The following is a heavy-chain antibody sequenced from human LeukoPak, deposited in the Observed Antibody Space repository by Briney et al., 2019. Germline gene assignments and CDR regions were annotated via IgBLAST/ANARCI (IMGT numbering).Heavy chain of an antibody. CDR1: GFTFSSYA. CDR3: AKDRCYYDSSTYLENAFDI. D-gene: IGHD3-22*01. Sequence: GGSLRLSCAASGFTFSSYAMSWVRQAPGKGLEWVSAISGSGGSTYYADSVKGRFTISRDNSKNTLYLQMNNLRAEDTAVYYCAKDRCYYDSSTYLENAFDIWGQGTMVTVSS. J-gene: IGHJ3*02. V-gene: IGHV3-23*01. CDR2: ISGSGGST.